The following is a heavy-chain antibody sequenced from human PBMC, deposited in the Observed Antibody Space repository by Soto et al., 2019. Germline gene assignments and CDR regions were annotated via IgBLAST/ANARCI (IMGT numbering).Heavy chain of an antibody. CDR2: INHSGST. D-gene: IGHD3-3*01. V-gene: IGHV4-34*01. CDR3: ARGALAPRTYDFWSGSHLYYFDY. Sequence: QVQLQQWGAGLLKPSETLSLTCAVYGGSFSGYYWSWIRQPPGKGLEWLGEINHSGSTNYNPSLKSRVTISVDTSKNQFSLKLSSVTAADTAVYYCARGALAPRTYDFWSGSHLYYFDYWGQGTLVTVSS. CDR1: GGSFSGYY. J-gene: IGHJ4*02.